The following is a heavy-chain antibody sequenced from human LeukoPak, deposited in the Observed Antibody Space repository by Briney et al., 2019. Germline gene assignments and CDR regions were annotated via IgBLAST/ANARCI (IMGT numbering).Heavy chain of an antibody. J-gene: IGHJ6*03. CDR1: GGSISSYY. Sequence: SETLSLTCTVSGGSISSYYWSWIRQPPGKGLEWIGYIYYSGSTNYNPSLKSRVTISVDTSKNQFSLKLSSVTAADTAVYYCARASYGSGSYYNVLQDYYYYYYMDVWGKGTTVTISS. V-gene: IGHV4-59*01. CDR2: IYYSGST. D-gene: IGHD3-10*01. CDR3: ARASYGSGSYYNVLQDYYYYYYMDV.